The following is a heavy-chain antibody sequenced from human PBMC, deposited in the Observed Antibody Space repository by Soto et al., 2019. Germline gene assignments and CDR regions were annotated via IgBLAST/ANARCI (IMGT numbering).Heavy chain of an antibody. V-gene: IGHV1-46*01. CDR2: INPSGGRT. Sequence: GASVKVSCKASGYTFTHHYIHWVRQAPGQGLDWVGVINPSGGRTNYAQKFQGRVTMTGDTSTRTVYMELSSLRSEDTAVYYCVRGATLRVVEWRDSSFDYWGQGTVVTVS. CDR1: GYTFTHHY. J-gene: IGHJ4*02. D-gene: IGHD3-3*01. CDR3: VRGATLRVVEWRDSSFDY.